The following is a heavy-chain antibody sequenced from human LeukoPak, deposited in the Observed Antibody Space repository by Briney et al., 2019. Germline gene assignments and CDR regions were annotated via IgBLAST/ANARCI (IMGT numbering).Heavy chain of an antibody. CDR1: GFTFSSYA. J-gene: IGHJ4*02. Sequence: GGSLRLSCAASGFTFSSYAMSWVRQAPGKGLEWVSDISTGGSSTYYADSVKGRFTISRDNSKNTLNLQMNSLRAEDTAVYYCAKKGSSGNYSAFDYCSQGTLVTVSS. D-gene: IGHD3-22*01. V-gene: IGHV3-23*01. CDR2: ISTGGSST. CDR3: AKKGSSGNYSAFDY.